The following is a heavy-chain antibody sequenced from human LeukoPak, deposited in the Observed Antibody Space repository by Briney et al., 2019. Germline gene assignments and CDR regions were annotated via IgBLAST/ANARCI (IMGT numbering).Heavy chain of an antibody. CDR1: GGSISSSSYY. D-gene: IGHD4-17*01. J-gene: IGHJ3*02. V-gene: IGHV4-39*07. CDR2: IYYSGST. Sequence: SETLSLTCTVSGGSISSSSYYWGWIRQPPGKGLEWIGSIYYSGSTYYNPSLKSRITISADTSKNQFSLKLSSVTAADTAVYYCARKMRTTVTQDAFDIWGQGTMVTVSS. CDR3: ARKMRTTVTQDAFDI.